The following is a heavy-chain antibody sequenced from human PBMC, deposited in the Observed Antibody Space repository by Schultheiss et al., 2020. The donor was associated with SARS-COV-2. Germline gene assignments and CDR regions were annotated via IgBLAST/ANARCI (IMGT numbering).Heavy chain of an antibody. J-gene: IGHJ4*02. Sequence: GGSLRLSCAASGFTFSSYAMSWVRQAPGKGLEWVSAISGSGGSTYYADSVKGRFTISRHNSKNTLYLQMNSLRAEDTAVYYCANSPTYYDILTGYWDDYWGQGTLVTVSS. V-gene: IGHV3-23*01. CDR1: GFTFSSYA. D-gene: IGHD3-9*01. CDR3: ANSPTYYDILTGYWDDY. CDR2: ISGSGGST.